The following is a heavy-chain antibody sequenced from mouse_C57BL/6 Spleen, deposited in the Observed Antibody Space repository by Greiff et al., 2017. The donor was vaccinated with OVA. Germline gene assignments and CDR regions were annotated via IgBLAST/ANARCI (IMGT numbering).Heavy chain of an antibody. V-gene: IGHV14-3*01. CDR2: IDPANGNT. J-gene: IGHJ2*01. CDR1: GFNIKNTY. CDR3: ASPSYYDYDGYFDY. D-gene: IGHD2-4*01. Sequence: VQLQQSVAELVRPGASVKLSCTASGFNIKNTYMHWVKQRPEQGLEWIGRIDPANGNTKYAPKFQGKATITADTSSNTAYLQLSSLTSEDTAIYYYASPSYYDYDGYFDYWGQGTTLTVSS.